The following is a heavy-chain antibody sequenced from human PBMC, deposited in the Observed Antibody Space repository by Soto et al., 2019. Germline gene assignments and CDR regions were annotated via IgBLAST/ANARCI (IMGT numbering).Heavy chain of an antibody. J-gene: IGHJ6*03. V-gene: IGHV1-18*01. Sequence: ASLKVSCKASGYTFANYGMSWVRQAPGEGLEWMGWINAYNGNTNYAQKFQGRVTMTTDTSTSTAYMELSRLRSDDTAVYYCARAFHCSSTSCQYYYYYMDVWGKGTTVTVSS. D-gene: IGHD2-2*01. CDR2: INAYNGNT. CDR3: ARAFHCSSTSCQYYYYYMDV. CDR1: GYTFANYG.